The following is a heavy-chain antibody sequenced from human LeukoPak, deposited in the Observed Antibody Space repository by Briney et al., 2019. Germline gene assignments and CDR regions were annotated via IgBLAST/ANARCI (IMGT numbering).Heavy chain of an antibody. V-gene: IGHV3-53*01. J-gene: IGHJ4*02. CDR2: IYSGGTT. D-gene: IGHD3-22*01. Sequence: GGSLRLSCAASGFSVSSNYVSWVRQAPGKGLEWVSVIYSGGTTYYADSVKGRFTISRDNSKNTLYLQMNSLRAEDTAVYYCAGRYDSSGYPLHWGQGTLVTVSS. CDR1: GFSVSSNY. CDR3: AGRYDSSGYPLH.